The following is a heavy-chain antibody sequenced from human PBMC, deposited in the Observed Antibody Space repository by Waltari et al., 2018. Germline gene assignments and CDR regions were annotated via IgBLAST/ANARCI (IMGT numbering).Heavy chain of an antibody. D-gene: IGHD3-22*01. J-gene: IGHJ4*02. CDR1: GYTLTGYY. CDR2: INPNTGGT. CDR3: ARQKGYYDSSGYSLDY. Sequence: QVQLVQSGAEVEKPGASVKVSCMASGYTLTGYYMHWVRQAAGQGLESMGWINPNTGGTNYARKFRGRVTMTRDTSISTVYMELTRLRFDDTAVYYCARQKGYYDSSGYSLDYWGQGMPVIVSS. V-gene: IGHV1-2*02.